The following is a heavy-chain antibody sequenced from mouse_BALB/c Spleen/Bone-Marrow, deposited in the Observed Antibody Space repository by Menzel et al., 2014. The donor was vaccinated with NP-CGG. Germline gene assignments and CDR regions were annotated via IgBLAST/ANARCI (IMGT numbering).Heavy chain of an antibody. J-gene: IGHJ4*01. Sequence: VKLMESGPGLVAPSQSLSITCTVSGFSLTGYGLNWVRQPPGKGLEWLGMIWGDGSTDYNSALKSRLSVSKDNSKSQVFLKMNSLQTDDTARYYCARDQSGFYAMDYWGQGTSVTVSS. CDR3: ARDQSGFYAMDY. V-gene: IGHV2-6-7*01. CDR1: GFSLTGYG. D-gene: IGHD4-1*01. CDR2: IWGDGST.